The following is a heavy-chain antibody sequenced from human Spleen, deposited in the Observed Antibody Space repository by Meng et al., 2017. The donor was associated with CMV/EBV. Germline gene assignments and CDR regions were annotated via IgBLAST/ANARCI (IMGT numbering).Heavy chain of an antibody. V-gene: IGHV1-18*01. D-gene: IGHD3-22*01. Sequence: ASVKVSCKASGYTFTTYGLHWVRQAPGQGPEWMGWISPYRGDTKYSEKFQGRLTLSTDTSSGTAYMELRSLRSDDTAVYYCARGYDRSGYISHNGMDVWGQGTTVTVSS. J-gene: IGHJ6*01. CDR1: GYTFTTYG. CDR3: ARGYDRSGYISHNGMDV. CDR2: ISPYRGDT.